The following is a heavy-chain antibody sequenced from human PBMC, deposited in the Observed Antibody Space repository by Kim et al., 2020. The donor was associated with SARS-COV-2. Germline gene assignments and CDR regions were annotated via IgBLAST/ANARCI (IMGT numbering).Heavy chain of an antibody. CDR2: IYYSGST. V-gene: IGHV4-39*07. J-gene: IGHJ5*02. Sequence: SETLSLTCTVSGGSISSSSYYWGWIRQPPGKGLEWIGSIYYSGSTYYNPSLKSRVTISVDTSKNQFSLKLSSVTAADTAVYYCARGTLAAAAGPYNWFDP. D-gene: IGHD6-13*01. CDR1: GGSISSSSYY. CDR3: ARGTLAAAAGPYNWFDP.